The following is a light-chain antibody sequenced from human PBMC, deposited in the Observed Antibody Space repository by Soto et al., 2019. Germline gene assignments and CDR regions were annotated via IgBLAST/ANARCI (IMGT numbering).Light chain of an antibody. CDR1: QSISSS. CDR3: HQYNSYPIT. J-gene: IGKJ1*01. V-gene: IGKV1-5*03. CDR2: KAS. Sequence: DIQMTQSPSTLSASLGDRVTITCRASQSISSSLSCYQQKPGKAPKFLIYKASTLGSGVPSRFSGSGSGTEFTLTISSLQPDDFATYYCHQYNSYPITFGQGTKVDIK.